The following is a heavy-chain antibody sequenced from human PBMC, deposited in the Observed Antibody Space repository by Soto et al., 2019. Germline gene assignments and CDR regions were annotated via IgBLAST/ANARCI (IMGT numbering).Heavy chain of an antibody. J-gene: IGHJ5*02. CDR2: INPNSGGT. D-gene: IGHD4-17*01. Sequence: ASVKVSCKASGYTFTGYYMHWVRQAPGQGLEWMGWINPNSGGTNYAQKFQGWVTMTRDTSISTAYMALSRLRSDDTAVYYFARAVGYHDGDNNWFDPSGHGTLVTVSS. V-gene: IGHV1-2*04. CDR3: ARAVGYHDGDNNWFDP. CDR1: GYTFTGYY.